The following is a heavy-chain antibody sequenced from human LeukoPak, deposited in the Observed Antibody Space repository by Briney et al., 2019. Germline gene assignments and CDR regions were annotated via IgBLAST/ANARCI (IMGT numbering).Heavy chain of an antibody. V-gene: IGHV3-30-3*01. CDR2: ISYDGSNE. Sequence: GGSLRLSCAASGFTFNNYAIHWVRQAPGKGLEWVAVISYDGSNEYYADSAKGRFTISRDNSKNTAYLQMNSLRAEDTAAYYCARDRLTSRDGHRDYWGQGTLVTVSS. CDR3: ARDRLTSRDGHRDY. CDR1: GFTFNNYA. D-gene: IGHD5-24*01. J-gene: IGHJ4*02.